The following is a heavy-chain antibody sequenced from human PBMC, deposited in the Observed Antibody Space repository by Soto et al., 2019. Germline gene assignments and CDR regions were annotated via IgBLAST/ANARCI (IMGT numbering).Heavy chain of an antibody. CDR2: ISAYNGNT. D-gene: IGHD1-1*01. CDR1: GYTFTSYG. Sequence: QVQLVQSGAEVKKPGASVKVSCKASGYTFTSYGISWVRQAPGQGLEWMGWISAYNGNTNYAQKLQGRVTMTTDTSTSTAYMEMRSLRSDDTAVYYCARAIEQLERRGHNWFDPWGQGTLVTVSS. J-gene: IGHJ5*02. V-gene: IGHV1-18*04. CDR3: ARAIEQLERRGHNWFDP.